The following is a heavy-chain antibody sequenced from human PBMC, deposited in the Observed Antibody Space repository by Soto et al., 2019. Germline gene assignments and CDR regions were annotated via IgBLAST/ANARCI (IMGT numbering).Heavy chain of an antibody. CDR1: DGSVSSGSYY. Sequence: SETLSLTCTVSDGSVSSGSYYWTWMRQPPGKGLEWIGYIYSSGSTLYNPSLKSRVIISADTSMNQFSLKLSSVTAADTAVYYCARDSLALFDSWGQGTPVTVSS. CDR3: ARDSLALFDS. CDR2: IYSSGST. J-gene: IGHJ4*02. D-gene: IGHD5-12*01. V-gene: IGHV4-61*01.